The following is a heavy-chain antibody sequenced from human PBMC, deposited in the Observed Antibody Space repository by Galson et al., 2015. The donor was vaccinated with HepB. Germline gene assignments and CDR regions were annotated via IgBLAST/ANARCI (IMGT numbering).Heavy chain of an antibody. CDR2: IYSGGST. Sequence: SLRLSCAASGFTVSSNYMSWVRQAPGKGLEWVSVIYSGGSTYYADSVKGRFTISRDNSKNTLYLQMNSLRAEDTAVYYCAREQGRYYGWGGGLGYFDYWGQGTLVTVSS. CDR3: AREQGRYYGWGGGLGYFDY. D-gene: IGHD3-10*01. CDR1: GFTVSSNY. J-gene: IGHJ4*02. V-gene: IGHV3-66*01.